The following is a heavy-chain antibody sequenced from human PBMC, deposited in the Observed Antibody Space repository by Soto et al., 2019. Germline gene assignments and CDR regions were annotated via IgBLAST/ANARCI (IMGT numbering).Heavy chain of an antibody. CDR1: GGSFSGYY. V-gene: IGHV4-34*01. J-gene: IGHJ6*02. CDR2: INHIGST. CDR3: ARGSVVITFGGVIVMGYYYYGMDV. D-gene: IGHD3-16*02. Sequence: SETLSLTYAVYGGSFSGYYWSWIRQPPGKGLEWIGEINHIGSTNYNPSLKSRVTISVDTSKNQFSLKLSSVTAADTAVYYCARGSVVITFGGVIVMGYYYYGMDVWGQGTTVTSP.